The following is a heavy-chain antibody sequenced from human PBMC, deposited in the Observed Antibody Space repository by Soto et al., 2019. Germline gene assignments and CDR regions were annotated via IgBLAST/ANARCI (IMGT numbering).Heavy chain of an antibody. CDR3: AKRGNYYDSSGYFDYYYYALDV. CDR2: IDTSDSYT. V-gene: IGHV5-10-1*01. CDR1: GYNFTSYW. Sequence: PGESLKISCKGSGYNFTSYWISWVCQMPGKGLEWMGRIDTSDSYTNYSPSFQGHVTISTDKSISTAYLQWSSLKASDTAMYYCAKRGNYYDSSGYFDYYYYALDVWGQLTTVTVAS. J-gene: IGHJ6*01. D-gene: IGHD3-22*01.